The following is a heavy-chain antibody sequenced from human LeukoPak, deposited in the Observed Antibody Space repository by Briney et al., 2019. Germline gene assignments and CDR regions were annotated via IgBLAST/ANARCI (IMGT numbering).Heavy chain of an antibody. CDR1: GFTFSSYW. D-gene: IGHD3-16*01. CDR2: IKQDGSEK. J-gene: IGHJ4*02. Sequence: HPGGSLRLSCAASGFTFSSYWMSWVRQAPGKGLEWVANIKQDGSEKYCVDSVKGRFTISRDNAKNSLYLQMNSLRAEDTAVYYCSRLMNVFGFDYWGQGTLVTVSS. CDR3: SRLMNVFGFDY. V-gene: IGHV3-7*01.